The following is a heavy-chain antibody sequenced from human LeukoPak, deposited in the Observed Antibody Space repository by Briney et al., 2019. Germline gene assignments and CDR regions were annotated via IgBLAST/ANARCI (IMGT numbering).Heavy chain of an antibody. CDR3: ARVDSSGWSYYFDY. CDR1: GGSISSGGYS. V-gene: IGHV4-31*03. D-gene: IGHD6-19*01. Sequence: ASQTLSLTCTVSGGSISSGGYSWSWIRQHPGKGLEWIGYIYYSGSTYYNPSLKSRVTISVDTSKNQFSLKLSSVTAADTAVYYCARVDSSGWSYYFDYWGQGTLVTVSS. J-gene: IGHJ4*02. CDR2: IYYSGST.